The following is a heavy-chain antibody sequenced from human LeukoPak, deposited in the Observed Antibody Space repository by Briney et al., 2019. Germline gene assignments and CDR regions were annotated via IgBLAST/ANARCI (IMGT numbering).Heavy chain of an antibody. V-gene: IGHV4-34*01. D-gene: IGHD1-26*01. Sequence: PSETLSLTCAVYGGSFSGYYWSWIRQPPGKGLEWIGEINHSGSTNYNPSLKSRVAISVDPSKNQFSLKLSSVTAADTAVYYCARDIIGGNYAWGQGTMVTVSS. CDR3: ARDIIGGNYA. CDR2: INHSGST. CDR1: GGSFSGYY. J-gene: IGHJ3*01.